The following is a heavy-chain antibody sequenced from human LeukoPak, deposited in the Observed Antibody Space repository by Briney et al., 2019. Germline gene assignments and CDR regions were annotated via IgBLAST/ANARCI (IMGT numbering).Heavy chain of an antibody. Sequence: SETLSLTCAVYGGSFSGYYWSWIRQPPGKGLEWIGEINHSGSTNYNPSLKSRVTISVDTSKNQFSLKLSSVTAEDTAVYYCARAYYYDSSGYYYFGYYYYYMDVWGKGTTVTVSS. CDR3: ARAYYYDSSGYYYFGYYYYYMDV. CDR2: INHSGST. V-gene: IGHV4-34*01. CDR1: GGSFSGYY. D-gene: IGHD3-22*01. J-gene: IGHJ6*03.